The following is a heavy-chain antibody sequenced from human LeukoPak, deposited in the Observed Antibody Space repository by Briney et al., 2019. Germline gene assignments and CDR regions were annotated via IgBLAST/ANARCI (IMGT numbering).Heavy chain of an antibody. V-gene: IGHV5-51*01. CDR1: GYSFTDHW. D-gene: IGHD6-13*01. J-gene: IGHJ3*02. CDR3: ARRRRAAAIDAFDI. Sequence: GESLMISCKGSGYSFTDHWIGWVRPMPGKGLEWMGIIYPGDSDTRYSPSFQGQVTISADKSISTAYLQWNSLKASDTAMYYCARRRRAAAIDAFDIWGQGTTVVVSS. CDR2: IYPGDSDT.